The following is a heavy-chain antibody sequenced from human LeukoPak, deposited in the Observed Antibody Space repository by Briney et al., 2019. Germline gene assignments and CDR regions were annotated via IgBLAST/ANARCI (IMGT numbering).Heavy chain of an antibody. J-gene: IGHJ6*02. CDR2: ISASGTST. CDR3: AKGRYSTPDDGMDV. CDR1: GFTFNNYA. D-gene: IGHD5-12*01. V-gene: IGHV3-23*01. Sequence: GGSLRLSCAASGFTFNNYAMNWVRQAPGEGLEWVSGISASGTSTYYADSVKGRFTISRDNSKNTLSLQMNSLSAEGTAVYYCAKGRYSTPDDGMDVWGQGTTVTVSS.